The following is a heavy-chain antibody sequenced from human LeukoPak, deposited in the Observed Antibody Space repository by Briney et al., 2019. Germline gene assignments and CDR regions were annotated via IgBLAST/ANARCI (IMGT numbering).Heavy chain of an antibody. CDR1: GFTFTSYA. CDR2: ISGSGDST. J-gene: IGHJ4*02. CDR3: AKRTRPEYCSGTSCSDSFDY. Sequence: PGGSLRLSSAASGFTFTSYAMSWVRQAPGKGLEWVSAISGSGDSTYYAGSVKGRFTIFRDNSKNTLYLQMNSLRAEDTAVYYCAKRTRPEYCSGTSCSDSFDYWGQGTLVTVSS. D-gene: IGHD2-2*01. V-gene: IGHV3-23*01.